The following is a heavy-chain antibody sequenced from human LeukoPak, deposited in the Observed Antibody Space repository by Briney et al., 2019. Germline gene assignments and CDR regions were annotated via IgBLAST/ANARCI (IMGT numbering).Heavy chain of an antibody. Sequence: PSETLSLTCAVSGDSISSYYWSWMRQRPGKGLEWVSYIYYTGSSDYNPSLKSRVTISVDTSKNQFSLKLTSVTAAATAVYYCARDGGPRAGSGPYWYFDYWGQGTLVTVSS. CDR2: IYYTGSS. D-gene: IGHD3-10*01. CDR1: GDSISSYY. V-gene: IGHV4-59*12. CDR3: ARDGGPRAGSGPYWYFDY. J-gene: IGHJ4*02.